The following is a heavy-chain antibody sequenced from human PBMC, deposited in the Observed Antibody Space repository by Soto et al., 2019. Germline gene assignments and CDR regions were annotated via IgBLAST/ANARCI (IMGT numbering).Heavy chain of an antibody. Sequence: TLTLSCDVSGASISSGDYYWSWIRQHPGKGLEWIGYIYYSGSTYYSTSLKSRVTISVDTSKNQFSLKLSSVTAADTAVHYCARDRYSGYQFDYWGQGTLVTVSS. V-gene: IGHV4-31*11. CDR3: ARDRYSGYQFDY. CDR2: IYYSGST. J-gene: IGHJ4*02. D-gene: IGHD5-12*01. CDR1: GASISSGDYY.